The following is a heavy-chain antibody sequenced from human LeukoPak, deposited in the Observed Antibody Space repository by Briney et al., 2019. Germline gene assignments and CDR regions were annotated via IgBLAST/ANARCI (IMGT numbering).Heavy chain of an antibody. J-gene: IGHJ5*02. Sequence: QPGGSLRLSCAASGFTFSSYGRHWVRQAPGKGLEWVALIWYDGSKQYYADSVKGRFTISRDNSKNTLHLQMNSLRAEDTAVFYCARLIGWSRFDPWGQGALVTVSS. V-gene: IGHV3-33*01. CDR2: IWYDGSKQ. D-gene: IGHD6-19*01. CDR3: ARLIGWSRFDP. CDR1: GFTFSSYG.